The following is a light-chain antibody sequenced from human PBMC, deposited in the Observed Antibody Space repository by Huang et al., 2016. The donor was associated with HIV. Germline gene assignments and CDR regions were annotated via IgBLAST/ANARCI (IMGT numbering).Light chain of an antibody. CDR3: QQYESWPPLT. J-gene: IGKJ4*01. CDR1: QSVRAK. V-gene: IGKV3-15*01. Sequence: EIVMTQSPDTLSVSPGERATLSCRASQSVRAKLDWYQQKPGQAPRLLLHATSTRAAGVPARFSGSGSGTEFTLTISSLQSEDCGVYYCQQYESWPPLTFGGGTKVEIK. CDR2: ATS.